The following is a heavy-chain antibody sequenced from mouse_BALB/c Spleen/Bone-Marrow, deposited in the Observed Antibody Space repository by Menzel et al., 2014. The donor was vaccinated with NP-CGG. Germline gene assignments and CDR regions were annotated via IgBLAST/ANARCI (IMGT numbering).Heavy chain of an antibody. V-gene: IGHV1-15*01. CDR3: RRGGCEGGGRGWFGY. CDR2: IDPETGGT. J-gene: IGHJ3*01. CDR1: GYTFTDYE. Sequence: VKVVESGAELVRPGASVTLSCKASGYTFTDYEMHWVKQTPVHGLEWIGTIDPETGGTAYNQKFKGKATLTADKSSSTAYVGLRSVTCEDSGVCCCRRGGCEGGGRGWFGYWGQGTLVTVSA. D-gene: IGHD3-2*02.